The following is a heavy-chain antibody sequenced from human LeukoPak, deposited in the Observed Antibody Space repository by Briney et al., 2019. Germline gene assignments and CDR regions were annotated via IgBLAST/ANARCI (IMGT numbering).Heavy chain of an antibody. CDR3: ARVLRFLEWHYYYGMDV. D-gene: IGHD3-3*01. V-gene: IGHV4-59*01. Sequence: SETLSLTCTVSGGSISSYYWSWIRQPPGKGLEWIGYIYYSGSTNYNPSLKSRVTISVDTSKNQFSLKLSSVTAADTAVYYCARVLRFLEWHYYYGMDVWGQGTTVTVSS. CDR1: GGSISSYY. J-gene: IGHJ6*02. CDR2: IYYSGST.